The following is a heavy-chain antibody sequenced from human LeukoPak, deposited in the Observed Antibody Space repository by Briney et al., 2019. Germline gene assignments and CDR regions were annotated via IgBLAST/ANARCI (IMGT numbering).Heavy chain of an antibody. CDR1: GGSFSGYY. D-gene: IGHD6-13*01. CDR2: INHSGST. J-gene: IGHJ6*03. V-gene: IGHV4-34*01. Sequence: SETLSLTCAVYGGSFSGYYWSWIRQPPGKGLEWIGEINHSGSTNYNPSLKSRVTISVDTSKNQFSLKLSSVTAVDTAVYYCARGRQQRSTSIAAAGRLGRYYYYMDVWGKGTTVTVSS. CDR3: ARGRQQRSTSIAAAGRLGRYYYYMDV.